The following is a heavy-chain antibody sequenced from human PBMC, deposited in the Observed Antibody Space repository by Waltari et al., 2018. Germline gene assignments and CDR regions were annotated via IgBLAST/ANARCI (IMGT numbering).Heavy chain of an antibody. D-gene: IGHD3-9*01. J-gene: IGHJ4*02. V-gene: IGHV1-2*04. Sequence: QVQLVQSGAEVKKPGASVKVSCKASGYTFTGYYMHWVRQAPGQGLEWMGFINPNSGGTNYAQKFQGWVTMTRDTSISTAYMELSRLRSDDTAVYYCARKPPDDWYQPHFDYWGQGTLVTVSS. CDR1: GYTFTGYY. CDR3: ARKPPDDWYQPHFDY. CDR2: INPNSGGT.